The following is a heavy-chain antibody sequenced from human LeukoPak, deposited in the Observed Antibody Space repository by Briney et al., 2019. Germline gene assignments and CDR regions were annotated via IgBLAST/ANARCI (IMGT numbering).Heavy chain of an antibody. D-gene: IGHD4-17*01. Sequence: SETLSLTCTVSGGSISSYYWSWIRQPPGKGLEWIGYIYYSGSTNYNPSLKSRVTISVDTSKNQFSLKLSPVTAADTAVYYCARGYGDYYYYGMDVWGQGTTVTVSS. CDR3: ARGYGDYYYYGMDV. CDR2: IYYSGST. J-gene: IGHJ6*02. V-gene: IGHV4-59*08. CDR1: GGSISSYY.